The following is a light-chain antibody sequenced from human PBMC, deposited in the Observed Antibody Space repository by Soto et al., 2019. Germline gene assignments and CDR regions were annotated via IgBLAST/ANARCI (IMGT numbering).Light chain of an antibody. CDR1: SSDLGGYNY. CDR3: SSYTSSSTLVV. Sequence: QSVLTQPASVSGSPGQSIPISCTGTSSDLGGYNYVSWYQQHPGKAPKLMIYEVSNRPSGVSNRFSGSKSGNTASLTISGLQAEDEADYYCSSYTSSSTLVVFGGGTKLTVL. V-gene: IGLV2-14*01. CDR2: EVS. J-gene: IGLJ2*01.